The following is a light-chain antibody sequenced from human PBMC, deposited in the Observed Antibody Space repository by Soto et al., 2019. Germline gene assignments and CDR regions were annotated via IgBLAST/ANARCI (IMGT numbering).Light chain of an antibody. Sequence: DIQMTQSPSSLSASVGDRVTITCRASQSISSYLNWYQQKAGRAPKALIYDASTLRSGVPSRFSGGGSETEFTLTISSLQPDDFATYYCQQYNTYSTFGQGTRLEI. CDR3: QQYNTYST. V-gene: IGKV1-5*01. J-gene: IGKJ5*01. CDR1: QSISSY. CDR2: DAS.